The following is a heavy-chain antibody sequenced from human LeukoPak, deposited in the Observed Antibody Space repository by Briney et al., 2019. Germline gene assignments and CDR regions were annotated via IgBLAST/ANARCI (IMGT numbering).Heavy chain of an antibody. D-gene: IGHD3-16*02. CDR1: GFTFNDYA. Sequence: SGGSLRLSCAASGFTFNDYAMHWVRQAPGKGLEWVSGISWNSGSIGYADSVKGRFTISRDNAKNSLYLQMNSLRAEDTALYYCAKDVYVWGSYRYGSLFDYWGQGTLVTVSS. CDR3: AKDVYVWGSYRYGSLFDY. J-gene: IGHJ4*02. CDR2: ISWNSGSI. V-gene: IGHV3-9*01.